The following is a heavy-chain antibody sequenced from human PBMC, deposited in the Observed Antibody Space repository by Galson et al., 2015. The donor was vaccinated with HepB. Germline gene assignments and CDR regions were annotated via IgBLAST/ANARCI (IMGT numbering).Heavy chain of an antibody. CDR2: IIPIFGTA. D-gene: IGHD2-2*01. J-gene: IGHJ3*02. CDR1: GGTFSSYA. V-gene: IGHV1-69*13. Sequence: SVKVSCKASGGTFSSYAISWVRQAPGQGLEWMGGIIPIFGTANYAQKFQGRVTITADESTSTAYMELSSLRSEDTAVYYCARSVVVVPAASSGAFDIWGQGTMVTVSS. CDR3: ARSVVVVPAASSGAFDI.